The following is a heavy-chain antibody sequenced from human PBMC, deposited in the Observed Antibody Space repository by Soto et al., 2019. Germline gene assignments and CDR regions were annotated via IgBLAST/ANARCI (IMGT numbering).Heavy chain of an antibody. CDR2: IYYNGNT. D-gene: IGHD5-12*01. CDR3: ARYSGSGYARIMDV. J-gene: IGHJ6*02. V-gene: IGHV4-61*01. Sequence: KPSETLSLTCLVSGGSISSGSHYWNWIRQTPGRGPEWMGYIYYNGNTNYNPSIKSRLTISVDTSKNQFSLKLTSVTAADTAVYYCARYSGSGYARIMDVWGQGTTVTVSS. CDR1: GGSISSGSHY.